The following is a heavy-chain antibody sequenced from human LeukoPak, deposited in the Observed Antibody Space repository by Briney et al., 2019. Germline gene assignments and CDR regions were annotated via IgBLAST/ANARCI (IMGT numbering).Heavy chain of an antibody. D-gene: IGHD3-9*01. CDR3: ARAYYDIFNGYYYFDS. CDR1: SGSPSSGDYY. Sequence: SETLSLTCTVSSGSPSSGDYYWSWIRQPPGKGLEWIAYIYYSGSTYYNPSLKSRVTISLDTSKNQFSLKLRSVSAADTGVYYCARAYYDIFNGYYYFDSWGQGTLVTVSS. V-gene: IGHV4-30-4*01. J-gene: IGHJ4*02. CDR2: IYYSGST.